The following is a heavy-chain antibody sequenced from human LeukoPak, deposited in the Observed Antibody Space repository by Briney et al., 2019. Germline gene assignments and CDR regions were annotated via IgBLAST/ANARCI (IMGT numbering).Heavy chain of an antibody. Sequence: GESLKISYKGSGYSFTSYWIGWVRQLPGKGLEWMGIIYPGDSDTRFSPSFQAQVTISADKSISTAYLQWSSLKASDTAMYYCARLQWELLDKYFQHWGQGTLVTVSS. V-gene: IGHV5-51*01. CDR1: GYSFTSYW. J-gene: IGHJ1*01. D-gene: IGHD1-26*01. CDR2: IYPGDSDT. CDR3: ARLQWELLDKYFQH.